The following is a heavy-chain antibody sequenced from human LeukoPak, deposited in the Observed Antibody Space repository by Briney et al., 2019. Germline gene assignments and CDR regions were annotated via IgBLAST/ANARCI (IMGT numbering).Heavy chain of an antibody. CDR3: ATTGDRIAVAGDAFDI. Sequence: ASVKVSCKASGYTFTSYGISWVRQAPGQGLEWMGWSSAYNGNTNYAQKLQGRVTMTTDTSTSTAYMELRSLRSDDTAVYYCATTGDRIAVAGDAFDIWGQGTMVTVSS. CDR1: GYTFTSYG. CDR2: SSAYNGNT. J-gene: IGHJ3*02. D-gene: IGHD6-19*01. V-gene: IGHV1-18*01.